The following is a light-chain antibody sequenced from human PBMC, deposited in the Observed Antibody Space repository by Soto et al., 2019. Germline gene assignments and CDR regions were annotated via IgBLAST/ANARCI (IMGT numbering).Light chain of an antibody. V-gene: IGLV1-47*01. CDR2: MTN. Sequence: QSVLTQPPSASGTPGQTVTISCSGGWYNIGKNLGYWYQQFPGTAPKLLIYMTNQRPSGVPDRFSGPKSGSSASLAVSGLRSEDEAVYYCAAWDDSLRAWVFGGGTKLTVL. CDR1: WYNIGKNL. CDR3: AAWDDSLRAWV. J-gene: IGLJ3*02.